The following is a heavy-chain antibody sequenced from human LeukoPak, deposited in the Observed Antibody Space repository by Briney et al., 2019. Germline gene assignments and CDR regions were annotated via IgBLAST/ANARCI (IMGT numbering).Heavy chain of an antibody. CDR2: IDTAGDT. Sequence: PGGSLRLSCAASGFTFSSYDMHWVRQATGKGLEWVSAIDTAGDTYYPGSVKGRFTISRENAKNSLYLQMNSLRAGDTAVYYCARGDLLWFGELSLWGQGTLVTVSS. CDR1: GFTFSSYD. CDR3: ARGDLLWFGELSL. J-gene: IGHJ4*02. D-gene: IGHD3-10*01. V-gene: IGHV3-13*01.